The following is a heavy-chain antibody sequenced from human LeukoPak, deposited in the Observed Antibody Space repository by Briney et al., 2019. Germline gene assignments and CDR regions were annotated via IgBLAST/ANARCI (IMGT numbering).Heavy chain of an antibody. J-gene: IGHJ4*02. CDR3: ARAGSWQLASQI. V-gene: IGHV4-59*01. CDR2: IYYSGST. D-gene: IGHD6-13*01. CDR1: GGSISSYY. Sequence: SETLSRTCTVSGGSISSYYSSWIRQPPGKGLEWIGYIYYSGSTNYNPSLKSRVTISVDTSKNQFSLKLSSVTAADTAVYYCARAGSWQLASQIWGQGTLVTVSS.